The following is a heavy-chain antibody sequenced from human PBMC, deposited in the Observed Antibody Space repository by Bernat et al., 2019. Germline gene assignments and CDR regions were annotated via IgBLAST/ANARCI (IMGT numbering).Heavy chain of an antibody. CDR3: WYGSSWDHYYYYGMDV. CDR2: IRSKAYGGTT. D-gene: IGHD3-10*01. CDR1: GFTFGDYA. Sequence: EVQLVESGGGLVQPGRSLRLSCTASGFTFGDYAMSWFRQAPGKGLEWVGFIRSKAYGGTTEYAASVKGRFTISRDDSKSIAYLQMNSLKTEDTAVYYCWYGSSWDHYYYYGMDVWGQGTTVTVSS. J-gene: IGHJ6*02. V-gene: IGHV3-49*03.